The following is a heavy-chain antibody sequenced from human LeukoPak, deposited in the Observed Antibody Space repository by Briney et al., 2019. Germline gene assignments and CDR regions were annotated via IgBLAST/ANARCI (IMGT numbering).Heavy chain of an antibody. V-gene: IGHV4-59*01. J-gene: IGHJ4*02. CDR1: GASISSYF. CDR3: AREDGDYGGNYDY. CDR2: VYHTGST. D-gene: IGHD4-23*01. Sequence: PSETLSLTCAVSGASISSYFWSWVRQPPGKGLEWIGYVYHTGSTNYNPSLKSRVTVSLDTSENQFSLKMNAVTAADTAVYYCAREDGDYGGNYDYWGQGTLVTVSS.